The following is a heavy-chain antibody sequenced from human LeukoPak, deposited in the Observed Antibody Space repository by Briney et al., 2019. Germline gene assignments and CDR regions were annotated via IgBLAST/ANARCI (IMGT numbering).Heavy chain of an antibody. J-gene: IGHJ6*02. V-gene: IGHV4-59*08. Sequence: PSEALSLTCTVSGGSISKYYCSWIRQPPGKGLEWIAYIYYTGSTYYNPSLKSRVTMSVDTSKNQFSLSLSSVTAADTAVYYCARGSGGGSGRSYKDHYYGMDVWGQGTTVTVSS. CDR3: ARGSGGGSGRSYKDHYYGMDV. D-gene: IGHD3-10*01. CDR1: GGSISKYY. CDR2: IYYTGST.